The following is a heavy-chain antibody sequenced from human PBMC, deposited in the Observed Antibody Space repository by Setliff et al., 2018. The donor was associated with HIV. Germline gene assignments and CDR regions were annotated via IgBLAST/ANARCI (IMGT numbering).Heavy chain of an antibody. CDR2: IDDSGSI. CDR3: VSHPWGVSGWSAVYFKN. Sequence: PSETLSLTCAVYTESLTRYDWAWIRQSPEKGLEWVGEIDDSGSIIYNPSLQSRVTMSVDTSKNQFSLKLSSVTAADTAMYYCVSHPWGVSGWSAVYFKNWGQGTLVTVSS. CDR1: TESLTRYD. J-gene: IGHJ1*01. D-gene: IGHD6-19*01. V-gene: IGHV4-34*01.